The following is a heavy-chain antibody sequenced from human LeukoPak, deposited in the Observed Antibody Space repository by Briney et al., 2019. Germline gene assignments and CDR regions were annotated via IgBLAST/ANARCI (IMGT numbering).Heavy chain of an antibody. Sequence: SETLSLTCAVYGGSFSGYYWSWIRQPPGKGLEWIGEINHSGSTNYNPSLKSRVTISVDTSKNQFSLKLSSVTAADTAVYYCARSLRWYTHDAFDIWGQGTMVTVSS. CDR1: GGSFSGYY. CDR2: INHSGST. D-gene: IGHD4-23*01. J-gene: IGHJ3*02. CDR3: ARSLRWYTHDAFDI. V-gene: IGHV4-34*01.